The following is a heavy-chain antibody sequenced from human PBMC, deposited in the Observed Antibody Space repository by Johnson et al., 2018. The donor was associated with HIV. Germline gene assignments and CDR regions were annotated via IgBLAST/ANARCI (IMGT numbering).Heavy chain of an antibody. CDR3: ARDVLGDGTYPPDAFDS. J-gene: IGHJ3*02. CDR1: GFTFGIYW. Sequence: VQLVESGGGLVQSGGSLGLSCAATGFTFGIYWMAWVRQAPGKGLEWVANINQDGSENYYVDSVKGRFTVSRDNAKSALYLQVHSLRVEDTAVYYCARDVLGDGTYPPDAFDSWGQGTMVTVSS. D-gene: IGHD3-16*02. V-gene: IGHV3-7*05. CDR2: INQDGSEN.